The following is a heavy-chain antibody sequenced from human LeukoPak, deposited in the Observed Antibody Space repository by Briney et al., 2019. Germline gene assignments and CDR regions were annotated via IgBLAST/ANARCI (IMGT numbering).Heavy chain of an antibody. J-gene: IGHJ4*02. CDR1: GFTFNNAW. Sequence: PGGSLRLSCAASGFTFNNAWMSWVRQAPGKGLEWVGRIKSKTDGGTTDYVAPVKGRFAISRDDSKNMLYLQMNSLRSEDTAVYYCATVGYAVVGFDYWGQGTLVTVSS. CDR3: ATVGYAVVGFDY. V-gene: IGHV3-15*01. CDR2: IKSKTDGGTT. D-gene: IGHD2-15*01.